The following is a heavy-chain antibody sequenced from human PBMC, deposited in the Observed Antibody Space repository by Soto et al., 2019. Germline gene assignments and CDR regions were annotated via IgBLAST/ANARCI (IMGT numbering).Heavy chain of an antibody. CDR1: GFTFSSYS. CDR3: ARDHPFYSSSWRY. Sequence: GGSLRLSCAASGFTFSSYSMNWVRQAPGKGLEWVSYISSSSSTIYYADSVKGRFTISRDNAKNSLYLQMNSLRAEDTAVYYCARDHPFYSSSWRYWGQGTLVTVSS. CDR2: ISSSSSTI. D-gene: IGHD6-13*01. J-gene: IGHJ4*02. V-gene: IGHV3-48*01.